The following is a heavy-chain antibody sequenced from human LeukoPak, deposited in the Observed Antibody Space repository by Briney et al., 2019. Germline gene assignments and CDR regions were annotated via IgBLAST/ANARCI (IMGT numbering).Heavy chain of an antibody. CDR1: GGTFSSYA. CDR2: IIPIFGTA. Sequence: SVKVSCKASGGTFSSYAISWVRQAPGQGLEWMGGIIPIFGTANYAQKFQGRVTITADKSTSTAYMELSSLRSEDTAVYYCAREYDYGGKFWAFDIWGQGTMVTVSS. CDR3: AREYDYGGKFWAFDI. D-gene: IGHD4-23*01. V-gene: IGHV1-69*06. J-gene: IGHJ3*02.